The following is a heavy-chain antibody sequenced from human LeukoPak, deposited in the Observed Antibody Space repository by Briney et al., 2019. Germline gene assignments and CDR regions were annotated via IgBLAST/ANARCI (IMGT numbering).Heavy chain of an antibody. CDR1: GFTFSTLE. CDR2: ISSSGSTI. V-gene: IGHV3-48*03. Sequence: RAGGSLRLSCAASGFTFSTLEMTWVRQAPGKGLEWVSYISSSGSTIYYADSVKGRFTISRDTAKNSLYLQMNSLRVEDTAIYHCARGRFGLDWGQGTLVTVSS. CDR3: ARGRFGLD. D-gene: IGHD3-10*01. J-gene: IGHJ4*02.